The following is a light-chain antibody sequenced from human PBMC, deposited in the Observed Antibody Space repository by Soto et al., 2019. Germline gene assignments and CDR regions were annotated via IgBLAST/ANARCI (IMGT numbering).Light chain of an antibody. CDR2: EAT. Sequence: QSALTQPASVSGSPGQSITISCTGTGSSIGLYNFISWYQQHPGKAPKLIIYEATKRPSGISYRFSASKSGNTASLTISGLQTEDEGDYYCCSYAGSSTFLYVFGTGTKVTVL. CDR1: GSSIGLYNF. J-gene: IGLJ1*01. CDR3: CSYAGSSTFLYV. V-gene: IGLV2-23*02.